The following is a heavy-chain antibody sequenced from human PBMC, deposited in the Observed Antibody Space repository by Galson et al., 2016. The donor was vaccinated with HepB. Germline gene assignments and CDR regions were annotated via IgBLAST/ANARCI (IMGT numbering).Heavy chain of an antibody. CDR3: VKDKSSNTWFIDY. V-gene: IGHV3-9*01. D-gene: IGHD3-10*01. CDR1: GFTLEDYA. CDR2: ISWNSANI. Sequence: SLRLSCAASGFTLEDYAMHWVRQPPGKGLEWVSGISWNSANIAYADAVKGRFTISRDNAKNSLYLQMNSLRAEDTALYYGVKDKSSNTWFIDYWGQGTLVTVSS. J-gene: IGHJ4*02.